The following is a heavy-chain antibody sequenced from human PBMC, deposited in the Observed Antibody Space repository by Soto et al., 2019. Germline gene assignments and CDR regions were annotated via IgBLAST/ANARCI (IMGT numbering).Heavy chain of an antibody. J-gene: IGHJ3*02. CDR1: GFTFSSYG. Sequence: GGSLRLSCAASGFTFSSYGMHWVRQAPGKGLEWVAVISYDGSNKYYADSVKGRFTISRDNSKNTLYLQMNSLRAEDTAVYYCAKDGPPGAFDIWGQGTMVTVSS. CDR3: AKDGPPGAFDI. V-gene: IGHV3-30*18. CDR2: ISYDGSNK.